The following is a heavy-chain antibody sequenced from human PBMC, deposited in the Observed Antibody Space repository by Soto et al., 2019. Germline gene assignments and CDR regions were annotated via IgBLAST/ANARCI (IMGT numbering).Heavy chain of an antibody. J-gene: IGHJ6*02. CDR1: GGTFSSYA. D-gene: IGHD6-13*01. Sequence: ASVKVSCKASGGTFSSYAISWVRQAPGQGLEWMGGIIPIFGTANYAQKFQGRVTITADESTSTAYMELSSLRSEDTAVYYCARVGVWILARGVILAAADYYGMDVWGQATTVTVSS. CDR3: ARVGVWILARGVILAAADYYGMDV. V-gene: IGHV1-69*13. CDR2: IIPIFGTA.